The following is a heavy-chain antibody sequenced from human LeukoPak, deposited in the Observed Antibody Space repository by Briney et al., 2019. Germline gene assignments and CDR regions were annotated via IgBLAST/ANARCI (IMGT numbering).Heavy chain of an antibody. Sequence: PGRSLRLSCAASGFTFSSYGMHWVRQAPGKGLEWVALISYDGSNKYYADSVKGRFTISRDNSNNTLSLQMNGLRIEDTGVYFCVKGRRGSSYVHYFDRWGQGTLVTVSS. J-gene: IGHJ4*02. D-gene: IGHD5-18*01. CDR2: ISYDGSNK. V-gene: IGHV3-30*18. CDR3: VKGRRGSSYVHYFDR. CDR1: GFTFSSYG.